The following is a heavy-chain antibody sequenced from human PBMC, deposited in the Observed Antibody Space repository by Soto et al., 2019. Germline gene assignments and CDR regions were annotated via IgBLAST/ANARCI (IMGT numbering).Heavy chain of an antibody. D-gene: IGHD2-15*01. V-gene: IGHV1-69*12. CDR3: ARQYPVVRLDYYYYGMDV. J-gene: IGHJ6*02. CDR1: GGTFSSYA. Sequence: QVQLVQSGAEVKKPGSSVKVSCKASGGTFSSYAISWVRQAPGQGLEWMGGIIPIFGTANYAQKFQGRVTITADESTSTAYMELSSLRSEDTAVYYCARQYPVVRLDYYYYGMDVWGQGTTVTVSS. CDR2: IIPIFGTA.